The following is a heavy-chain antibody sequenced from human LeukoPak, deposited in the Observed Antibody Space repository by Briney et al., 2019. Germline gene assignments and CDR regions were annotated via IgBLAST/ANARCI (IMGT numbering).Heavy chain of an antibody. CDR1: GYTFTNYG. V-gene: IGHV1-18*01. Sequence: ASVKVSCKASGYTFTNYGISWVRQAPGQGLEWMGWISAYNGNTNYAQKVQGRVTMTTDTSTSTAYMELRSLGSDDTAVYYCARGLGCSGGGCYFDYWGQGTLVTVSS. D-gene: IGHD2-15*01. CDR3: ARGLGCSGGGCYFDY. CDR2: ISAYNGNT. J-gene: IGHJ4*02.